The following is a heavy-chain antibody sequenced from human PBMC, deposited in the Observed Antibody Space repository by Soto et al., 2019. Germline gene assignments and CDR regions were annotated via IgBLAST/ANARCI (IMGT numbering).Heavy chain of an antibody. CDR3: ARDRSTYGGGGTGEVKENWFDP. D-gene: IGHD2-8*01. Sequence: PSETLSPTCSVSGGSISRYYCGWIRQPPGKGLEWIGCAYYSGDTGYNPSLKSRVTMAVDTSKSQVSLKLSSVTAADTAVYYCARDRSTYGGGGTGEVKENWFDPWGQGALVTVSS. CDR1: GGSISRYY. J-gene: IGHJ5*02. CDR2: AYYSGDT. V-gene: IGHV4-59*01.